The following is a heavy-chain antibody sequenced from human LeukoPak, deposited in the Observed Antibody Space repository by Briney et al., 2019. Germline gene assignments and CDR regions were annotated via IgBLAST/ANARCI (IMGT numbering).Heavy chain of an antibody. Sequence: GGSLRLSCAASGFTFSSYAMGWVRQAPGKGLEWVSTIGGSGDSTYYADSVKGRFTISRDISKNTLYLQMNSPGAEDTAVYYCARVDGDYPTYFDYWGQGTLVTVSS. D-gene: IGHD4-17*01. J-gene: IGHJ4*02. CDR2: IGGSGDST. CDR1: GFTFSSYA. V-gene: IGHV3-23*01. CDR3: ARVDGDYPTYFDY.